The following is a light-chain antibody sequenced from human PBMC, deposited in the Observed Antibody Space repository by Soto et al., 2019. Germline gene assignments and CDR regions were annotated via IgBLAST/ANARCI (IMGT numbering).Light chain of an antibody. CDR2: DAS. J-gene: IGKJ2*01. V-gene: IGKV1-5*01. CDR1: QSISSW. Sequence: DIPMTQSPSTLSASVGDRFTITCRASQSISSWLAWYQQKPGKAPKLLIYDASSLESGVPSRFSGSGSGTEFTLTISSLQPDDFATYYCQQYNSYLITFGQGTKLEIK. CDR3: QQYNSYLIT.